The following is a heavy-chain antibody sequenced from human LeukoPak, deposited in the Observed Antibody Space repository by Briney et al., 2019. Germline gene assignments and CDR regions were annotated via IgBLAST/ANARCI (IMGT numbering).Heavy chain of an antibody. J-gene: IGHJ3*02. CDR1: GGSISSYY. V-gene: IGHV4-4*07. Sequence: SETLSLTCTVSGGSISSYYWSWIRQPAGKGLEWIGRIYTSGSTNYNPSLKSRVTMSVDTSKNQFSLKLSSVTAADPAVYYCARGGSNWNDFDAFDIWGQGTMVTVSS. CDR3: ARGGSNWNDFDAFDI. CDR2: IYTSGST. D-gene: IGHD1-20*01.